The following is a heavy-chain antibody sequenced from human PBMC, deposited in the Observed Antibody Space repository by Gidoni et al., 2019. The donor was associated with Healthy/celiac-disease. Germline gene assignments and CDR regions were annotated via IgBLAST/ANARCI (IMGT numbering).Heavy chain of an antibody. D-gene: IGHD3-16*02. V-gene: IGHV3-33*01. CDR1: GFTFSSYG. CDR3: ARAPYVWGSYRYGGLDY. CDR2: IWYDGSNK. J-gene: IGHJ4*02. Sequence: QVQLVESGGGVVQPGRSLRLACAASGFTFSSYGMHWVRQAPGKGLEWVAVIWYDGSNKYYADSVKGRFTISRDNSTNTLYLQMNSLRAEDTAVYYCARAPYVWGSYRYGGLDYWGQGTLVTVSS.